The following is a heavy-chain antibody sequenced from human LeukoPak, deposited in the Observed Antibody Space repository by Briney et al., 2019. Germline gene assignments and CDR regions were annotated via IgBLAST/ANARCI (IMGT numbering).Heavy chain of an antibody. D-gene: IGHD3-16*01. J-gene: IGHJ6*03. V-gene: IGHV4-4*02. CDR3: ATTEIYTYLDV. CDR2: IDRTGST. CDR1: GGSIGSTNW. Sequence: PSETLSLTCAVSGGSIGSTNWWSWVRQPPGMGLEWIGEIDRTGSTNYNASLRSRVTISVDKAKNQFSLKVTSLTAADTAVYYCATTEIYTYLDVWGKGTTVIVSS.